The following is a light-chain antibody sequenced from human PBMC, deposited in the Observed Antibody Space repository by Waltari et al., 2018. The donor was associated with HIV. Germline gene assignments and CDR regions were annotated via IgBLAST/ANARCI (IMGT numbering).Light chain of an antibody. V-gene: IGLV3-19*01. CDR3: NSRDTSGDHLF. CDR1: SLRNYD. CDR2: GKN. J-gene: IGLJ2*01. Sequence: SSELTQDPAVSVALGQTVKITCQGDSLRNYDASWYQQKPGQAPILVIYGKNNRPSGIPDRFSGSRSGNTASLTITGAQAEDEADYYCNSRDTSGDHLFFAGGTELTVL.